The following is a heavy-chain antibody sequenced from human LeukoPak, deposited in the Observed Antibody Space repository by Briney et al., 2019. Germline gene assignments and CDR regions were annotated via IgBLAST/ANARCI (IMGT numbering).Heavy chain of an antibody. Sequence: PGGSLRLSCAASGFTVSNNYMSWVRQAPGKGLEWVSLIYSGGSTYYADSVKGRFTISRDNSKNTLLLQMNSLRVEDTAVYYCATYSSLDYWGQGILVTVSS. D-gene: IGHD3-22*01. J-gene: IGHJ4*02. CDR2: IYSGGST. CDR1: GFTVSNNY. V-gene: IGHV3-53*01. CDR3: ATYSSLDY.